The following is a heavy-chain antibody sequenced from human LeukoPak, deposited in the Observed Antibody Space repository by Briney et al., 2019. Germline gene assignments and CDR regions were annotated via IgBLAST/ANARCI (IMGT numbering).Heavy chain of an antibody. CDR2: INPNSGGT. V-gene: IGHV1-2*02. Sequence: ASVKVSCKASGYTFTGYYMHWVRQAPGQGLEWMGWINPNSGGTNYAQKFQGRVTMTRDTSISTAYMELSRLRSDDTAVYYCARDHSSSWSTGYYYYYYFMDVWGKGTTVTVSS. D-gene: IGHD6-13*01. CDR1: GYTFTGYY. CDR3: ARDHSSSWSTGYYYYYYFMDV. J-gene: IGHJ6*03.